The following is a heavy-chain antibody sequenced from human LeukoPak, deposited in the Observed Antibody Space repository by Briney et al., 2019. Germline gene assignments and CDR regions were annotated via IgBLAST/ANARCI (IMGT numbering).Heavy chain of an antibody. CDR2: IYYSGST. D-gene: IGHD6-13*01. J-gene: IGHJ4*02. Sequence: SETLSLTCTVSGGSISSSSYYWGWIRQPPGKGLEWIGSIYYSGSTYYNPSLKSRVTISVDTSKNQFSLKLSSVTAADTAVYYCARSGDSSSWDYWFDYWGQGTLVTVSS. CDR3: ARSGDSSSWDYWFDY. V-gene: IGHV4-39*07. CDR1: GGSISSSSYY.